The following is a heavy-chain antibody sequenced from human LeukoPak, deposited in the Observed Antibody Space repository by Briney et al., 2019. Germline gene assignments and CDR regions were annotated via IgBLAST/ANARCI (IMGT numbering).Heavy chain of an antibody. CDR1: GGTFSSYA. J-gene: IGHJ6*03. D-gene: IGHD2-2*02. CDR3: ARDGPIVVVPAAIRYYYYMDV. CDR2: IIPIFGTA. Sequence: SVTVSCKASGGTFSSYAISWVRQAPGQGLEWMGGIIPIFGTANYAQKFQGRVTITADESTSTAYMELSSLRSEDTAVYYCARDGPIVVVPAAIRYYYYMDVWGKGTTVTVSS. V-gene: IGHV1-69*13.